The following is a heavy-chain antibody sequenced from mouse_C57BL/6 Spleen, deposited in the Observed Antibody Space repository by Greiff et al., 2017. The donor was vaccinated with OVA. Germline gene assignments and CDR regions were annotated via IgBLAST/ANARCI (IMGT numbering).Heavy chain of an antibody. Sequence: QVQLQQPGAELVKPGASVKLSCKASGYTFTSYWMHWVKQRPGQGLEWIGMIHPNSGSTNYNEKFKSKATLTVDKSSSTAYMQLSSLTSEDSAVYYCARGESYDYDDAMDYWGQGTSVTVSS. CDR3: ARGESYDYDDAMDY. J-gene: IGHJ4*01. D-gene: IGHD2-4*01. CDR1: GYTFTSYW. CDR2: IHPNSGST. V-gene: IGHV1-64*01.